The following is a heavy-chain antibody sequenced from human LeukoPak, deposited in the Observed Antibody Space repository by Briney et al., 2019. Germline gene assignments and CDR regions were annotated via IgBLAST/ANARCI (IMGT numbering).Heavy chain of an antibody. CDR3: ARDYDSSGYYGDAFGI. Sequence: SETLSLTCTVSGGSISSGDYYWSWVRQPPGKGLEWIGYIYYSGSTYYNPSLKSRVTISVDTSKNQFSLKLSSVTAADTAVYYCARDYDSSGYYGDAFGIWGQGTMVTVSS. J-gene: IGHJ3*02. V-gene: IGHV4-30-4*01. D-gene: IGHD3-22*01. CDR2: IYYSGST. CDR1: GGSISSGDYY.